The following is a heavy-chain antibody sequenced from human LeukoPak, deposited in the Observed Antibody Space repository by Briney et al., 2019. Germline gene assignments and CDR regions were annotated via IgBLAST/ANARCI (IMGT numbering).Heavy chain of an antibody. J-gene: IGHJ4*02. D-gene: IGHD6-19*01. CDR2: ISWNSGSI. V-gene: IGHV3-9*01. CDR1: GFTFDDYA. CDR3: AKSPVAGPYYFDY. Sequence: PGRSLRLSCAASGFTFDDYAMHWVRQAPRKGLEWVSGISWNSGSIGCADSVKGRFTISRDNAKTSLYLQMNSLRAEDTALYYCAKSPVAGPYYFDYWGQGTLVTVSS.